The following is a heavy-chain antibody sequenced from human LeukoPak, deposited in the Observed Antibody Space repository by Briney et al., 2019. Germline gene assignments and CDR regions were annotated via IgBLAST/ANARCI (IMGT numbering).Heavy chain of an antibody. V-gene: IGHV3-23*01. CDR1: GXXXXXXX. D-gene: IGHD3-3*01. Sequence: GGSLRLSCAXXGXXXXXXXXXXXXXXXXXXLXXVXXXXGXGXSXYXXXSVXGRFXIXRDNSKNTLYLQMNSLRAEDTAXYYCAXVGFSEIEWLLYSDHWGQGTLVTVSS. CDR2: XXGXGXSX. J-gene: IGHJ4*02. CDR3: AXVGFSEIEWLLYSDH.